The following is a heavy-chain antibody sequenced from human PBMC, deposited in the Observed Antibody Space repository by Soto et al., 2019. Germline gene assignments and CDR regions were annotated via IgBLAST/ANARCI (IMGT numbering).Heavy chain of an antibody. D-gene: IGHD2-2*01. Sequence: GGSLRLSCAASGFTFSSYAMSWVRQAPGKGLEWVSAINGSGGSTYYADSVKGRFTISRDNSKNTLYLQMNSLRAEDTAVYYCAKDGEIVVVPAAMCAFDIWGQGTMVTVSS. J-gene: IGHJ3*02. CDR1: GFTFSSYA. V-gene: IGHV3-23*01. CDR3: AKDGEIVVVPAAMCAFDI. CDR2: INGSGGST.